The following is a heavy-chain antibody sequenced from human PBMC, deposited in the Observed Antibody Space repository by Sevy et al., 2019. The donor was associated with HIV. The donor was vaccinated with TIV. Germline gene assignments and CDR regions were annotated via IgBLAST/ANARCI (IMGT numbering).Heavy chain of an antibody. J-gene: IGHJ6*02. CDR2: ISYDGSNK. D-gene: IGHD6-13*01. V-gene: IGHV3-30-3*01. CDR3: ARDLGQQLAYYYYGMDV. Sequence: GGSLRLSCAASGFTFSSYAMHWVRQAPDKGLEWVAVISYDGSNKYYADSVKGRFTISRDNSKNTLYLQMNSLRAEDTAVYYCARDLGQQLAYYYYGMDVWGQGTTVTVSS. CDR1: GFTFSSYA.